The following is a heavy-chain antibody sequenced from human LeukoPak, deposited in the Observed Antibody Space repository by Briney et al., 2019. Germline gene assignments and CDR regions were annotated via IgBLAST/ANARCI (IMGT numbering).Heavy chain of an antibody. CDR3: AREAQYYDILTCYPSPFDY. CDR1: GYTFTSYY. V-gene: IGHV1-46*01. D-gene: IGHD3-9*01. Sequence: ASVKVSCTASGYTFTSYYMHWVRQAPGQGLEWMGIINPSGGSTSYAQKFQGRVTMTRDTSTSTVYMELSSLRSEDTAVYYCAREAQYYDILTCYPSPFDYWGQGTLVTVSS. J-gene: IGHJ4*02. CDR2: INPSGGST.